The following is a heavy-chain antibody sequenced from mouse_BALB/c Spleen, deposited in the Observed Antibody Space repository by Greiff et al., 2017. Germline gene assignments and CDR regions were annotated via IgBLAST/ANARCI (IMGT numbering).Heavy chain of an antibody. D-gene: IGHD2-1*01. J-gene: IGHJ4*01. CDR1: GYTFSSYW. V-gene: IGHV1-9*01. Sequence: QVQLQQSGAELMKPGASVKISCKATGYTFSSYWIEWVKQRPGHGLEWIGEILPGSGSTNYNEKFKGKATFTADTSSNTAYMQLSSLTSEDSAVYYCARSEVYGNYYAMDYWGQGTSVTVAS. CDR2: ILPGSGST. CDR3: ARSEVYGNYYAMDY.